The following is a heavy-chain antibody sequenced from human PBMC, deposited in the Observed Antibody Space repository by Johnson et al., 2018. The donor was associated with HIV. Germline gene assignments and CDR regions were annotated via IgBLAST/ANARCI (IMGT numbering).Heavy chain of an antibody. D-gene: IGHD6-13*01. J-gene: IGHJ3*01. CDR2: IKSKTDGATT. Sequence: EKLVESGGGLVMPGGSLRVSCAASGFTFSDYYMAWIRQTPGKGLEWVGRIKSKTDGATTDYAAPVKGRFTISRDDSKNTLYLQMKSLKSEDTAVYYCLRSIPATGRDAFDVWGQGTKVTVSS. CDR1: GFTFSDYY. V-gene: IGHV3-15*01. CDR3: LRSIPATGRDAFDV.